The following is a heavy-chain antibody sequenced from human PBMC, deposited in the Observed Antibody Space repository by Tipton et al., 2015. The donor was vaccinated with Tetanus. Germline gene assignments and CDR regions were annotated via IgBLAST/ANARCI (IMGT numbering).Heavy chain of an antibody. Sequence: SLRLSCAASGFTFANYAMTWVRQAPGKGLEWVSTISGSGVRNTFYPDSVRGRFTISRDDSKNTVFLQMNSLRAGDTAVYYCAKASRVTDTKEGLDFWGQGTLVTVSS. CDR2: ISGSGVRNT. D-gene: IGHD2-21*02. CDR3: AKASRVTDTKEGLDF. CDR1: GFTFANYA. V-gene: IGHV3-23*01. J-gene: IGHJ4*02.